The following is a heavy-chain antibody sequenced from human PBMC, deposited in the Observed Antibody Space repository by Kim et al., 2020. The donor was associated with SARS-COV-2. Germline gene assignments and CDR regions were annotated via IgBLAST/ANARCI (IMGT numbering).Heavy chain of an antibody. CDR2: ISGSGGST. V-gene: IGHV3-23*01. CDR1: GFTFSSYA. D-gene: IGHD6-13*01. J-gene: IGHJ4*02. CDR3: AKDIAAAGTGPHIY. Sequence: GGSLRLSCAASGFTFSSYAMSWVRQAPGKGLEWVSAISGSGGSTYYADSVKGRFTISRDNSKNTLYLQMNSLRAEDTAVYYCAKDIAAAGTGPHIYWGQGTLVTVSS.